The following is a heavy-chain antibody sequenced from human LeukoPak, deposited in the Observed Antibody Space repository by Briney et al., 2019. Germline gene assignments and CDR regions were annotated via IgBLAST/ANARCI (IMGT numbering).Heavy chain of an antibody. V-gene: IGHV4-30-4*08. J-gene: IGHJ4*02. D-gene: IGHD2-2*01. CDR2: IYYSGST. Sequence: SQTLSLNCTVSGGSISSGDYYWSWIRQPPGKGLDWIGYIYYSGSTYYNPSLKSRVTISVDTSKNQFSLKLSSVTAADTAVYYCASGLCSSTSCSDYWGQGTLVTVSS. CDR1: GGSISSGDYY. CDR3: ASGLCSSTSCSDY.